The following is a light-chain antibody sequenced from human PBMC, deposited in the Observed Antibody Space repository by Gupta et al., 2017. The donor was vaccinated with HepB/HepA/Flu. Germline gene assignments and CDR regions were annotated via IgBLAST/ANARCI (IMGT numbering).Light chain of an antibody. CDR2: GAS. V-gene: IGKV3-20*01. CDR1: QSVSSSY. CDR3: QQYGSSQWT. J-gene: IGKJ1*01. Sequence: EIVLTPSPGTLSLSPGERATLSCRASQSVSSSYLAWYQQKPGQAPRLLIYGASSRATGIPDRFSGSGSGTDFTLTISRLEPEDLAVYYCQQYGSSQWTFGQGTKVEIK.